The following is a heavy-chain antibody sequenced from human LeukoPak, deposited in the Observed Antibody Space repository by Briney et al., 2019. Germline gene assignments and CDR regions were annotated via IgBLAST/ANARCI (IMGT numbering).Heavy chain of an antibody. Sequence: PSETLSLTCAVYGGSFSGYYWSWIRQPPGKGLEWIGEINHSGSTNYNPSLKSRVTISVDTSKNQFSLKLSSVTAADTAVYYCARGSHTAMVRLRLAVDYWGQGTLVTVSS. J-gene: IGHJ4*02. CDR1: GGSFSGYY. CDR3: ARGSHTAMVRLRLAVDY. CDR2: INHSGST. V-gene: IGHV4-34*01. D-gene: IGHD5-18*01.